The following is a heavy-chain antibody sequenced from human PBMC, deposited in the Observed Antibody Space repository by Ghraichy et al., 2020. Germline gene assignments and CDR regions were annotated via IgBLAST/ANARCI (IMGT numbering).Heavy chain of an antibody. CDR1: GYTFTSYY. CDR3: ARDGHTAMDYYYYYGMDV. J-gene: IGHJ6*02. V-gene: IGHV1-46*01. Sequence: ASVKVSCKASGYTFTSYYMHWVRQAPGQGLEWMGIINPSGGSTSYAQKFQGRVTMTRDTSTNTVYMELSSLRSEDTAVYYCARDGHTAMDYYYYYGMDVWGQGTTVTVSS. D-gene: IGHD5-18*01. CDR2: INPSGGST.